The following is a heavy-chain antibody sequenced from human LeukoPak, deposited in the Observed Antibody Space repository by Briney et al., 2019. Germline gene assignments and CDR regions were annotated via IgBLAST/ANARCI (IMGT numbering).Heavy chain of an antibody. CDR2: IIPILGIA. D-gene: IGHD5-24*01. Sequence: SVKVSCKASGDTFSSYAISWVRQAPGQGLEWMGRIIPILGIANYAQKFQGRVTITADKSTSTAYMELSSLRSEDTAVYYCARTLMVGYNPLGYWGQGTLVTVSS. CDR3: ARTLMVGYNPLGY. J-gene: IGHJ4*02. V-gene: IGHV1-69*04. CDR1: GDTFSSYA.